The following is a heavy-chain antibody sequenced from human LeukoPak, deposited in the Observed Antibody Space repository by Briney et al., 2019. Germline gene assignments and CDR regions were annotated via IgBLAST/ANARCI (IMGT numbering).Heavy chain of an antibody. D-gene: IGHD5-12*01. V-gene: IGHV5-51*01. Sequence: GEYLNLYGKGSQYSLTSHWIGWVRQMPGKGLEWMGIIYPGDSDTRYNPSFQGQGTISTDKSISIAYLQWSSLKASDTAMYYCATRSDSGYEYFDNWGQGTLVTVSA. CDR3: ATRSDSGYEYFDN. CDR2: IYPGDSDT. J-gene: IGHJ4*02. CDR1: QYSLTSHW.